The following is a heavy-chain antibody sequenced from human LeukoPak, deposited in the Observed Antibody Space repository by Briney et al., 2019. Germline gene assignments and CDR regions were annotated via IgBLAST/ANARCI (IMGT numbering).Heavy chain of an antibody. CDR1: GFTLSSYA. Sequence: GGSLRLSCAASGFTLSSYAMHWVRQAPGNGLAWVAVISYGGSNKYYADSVKGRFTISRDNSKSTLYLQMNSLRAEDTAVYYCARDRTLYCSSTSCQYYFDYWGQGTLVTVSS. CDR3: ARDRTLYCSSTSCQYYFDY. V-gene: IGHV3-30-3*01. D-gene: IGHD2-2*01. J-gene: IGHJ4*02. CDR2: ISYGGSNK.